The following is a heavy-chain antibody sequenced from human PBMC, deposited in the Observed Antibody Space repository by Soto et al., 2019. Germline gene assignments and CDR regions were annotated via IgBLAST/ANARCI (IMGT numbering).Heavy chain of an antibody. Sequence: KTSETLSLTCAVSGGSISSSNWWSWVRQPPGKGLEWIGEIYHSGSTNYNPSLKSRVTISVDKSKNQFSLKLSSVTAADTAVYYCAGRYYDFWSGYYQADYYYGMDVWGQGTTVTVSS. V-gene: IGHV4-4*02. J-gene: IGHJ6*02. CDR3: AGRYYDFWSGYYQADYYYGMDV. CDR1: GGSISSSNW. D-gene: IGHD3-3*01. CDR2: IYHSGST.